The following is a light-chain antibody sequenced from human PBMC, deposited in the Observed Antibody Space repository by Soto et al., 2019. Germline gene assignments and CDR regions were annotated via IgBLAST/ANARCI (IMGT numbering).Light chain of an antibody. CDR3: QQYGSSPGT. CDR2: GAS. J-gene: IGKJ1*01. V-gene: IGKV3-20*01. Sequence: EIVLTQSPGTLSLPPGERATLSCRASQSVSSSYLAWYQQKPGQAPRLLIYGASSRSTGIPDRFSGSGSVTDFTLTISRLEPEDFAVYYCQQYGSSPGTFGQGTKVEIK. CDR1: QSVSSSY.